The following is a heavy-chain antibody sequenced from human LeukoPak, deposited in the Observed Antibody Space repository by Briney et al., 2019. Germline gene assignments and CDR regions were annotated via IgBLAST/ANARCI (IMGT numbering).Heavy chain of an antibody. CDR3: ARRTVTMRENDY. Sequence: GYTXXSYAXXXXXQXXXXXXXXXGWINAGNGNTKYSQKLQGRVTMTTDTSTSTAYLELRSLKPDDTAVYYCARRTVTMRENDYWGQGTLVTVSS. D-gene: IGHD4/OR15-4a*01. J-gene: IGHJ4*02. CDR2: INAGNGNT. V-gene: IGHV1-3*01. CDR1: GYTXXSYA.